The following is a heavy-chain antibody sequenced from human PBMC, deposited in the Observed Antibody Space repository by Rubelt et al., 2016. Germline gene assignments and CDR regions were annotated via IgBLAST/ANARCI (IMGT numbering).Heavy chain of an antibody. CDR1: GGSISSYY. CDR2: INHSGST. V-gene: IGHV4-34*01. CDR3: ARRKFDP. Sequence: LTCTVSGGSISSYYWSWIRQPPGKGLEWIGEINHSGSTNYNPSLKSRVTISVDTSKNQFSLKLSSVTAADTAVYYCARRKFDPWGQGTLVTVSS. J-gene: IGHJ5*02.